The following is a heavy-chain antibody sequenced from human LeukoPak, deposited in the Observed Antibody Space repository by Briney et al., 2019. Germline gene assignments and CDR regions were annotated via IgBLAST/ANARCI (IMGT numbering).Heavy chain of an antibody. Sequence: GGSLRLSCAASGFTVSSNYMSWVRQAPGKGLEWVSVIYSGGSTYYADSVKGRFNISRDNSKNTLYLQMNSLRAEDTAVYYCARAPTTELLWFGEYYFDYWGQGTLVTVSS. CDR2: IYSGGST. D-gene: IGHD3-10*01. J-gene: IGHJ4*02. CDR1: GFTVSSNY. CDR3: ARAPTTELLWFGEYYFDY. V-gene: IGHV3-66*01.